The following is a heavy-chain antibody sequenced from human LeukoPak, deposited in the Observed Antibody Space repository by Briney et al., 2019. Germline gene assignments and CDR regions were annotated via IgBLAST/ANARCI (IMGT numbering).Heavy chain of an antibody. Sequence: SVKVSCKASGGTFSSYAISWVRQAPGQGLEWMGRIIPILGIANYAQKFQGRVTITADKSTSTAYMELSSLRSEDTAVYYCARGTHYYDSSGYYGLDAFDIWGQGTMVTVSS. J-gene: IGHJ3*02. CDR1: GGTFSSYA. CDR2: IIPILGIA. V-gene: IGHV1-69*04. D-gene: IGHD3-22*01. CDR3: ARGTHYYDSSGYYGLDAFDI.